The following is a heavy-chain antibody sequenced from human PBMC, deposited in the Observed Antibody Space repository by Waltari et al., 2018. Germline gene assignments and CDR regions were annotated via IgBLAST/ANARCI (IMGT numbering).Heavy chain of an antibody. CDR2: LYTTGGI. V-gene: IGHV4-4*07. Sequence: QVQLQESGPGLVKPSETLSLICTVSGGSISSYNWNWIRQPAGKGLEWIGRLYTTGGINYTPSLRSRVTMSVDKSNNQFSLKLSSVTAADTAVYYCARDGGVVVAASPSAFDIWGQGTMVSVSS. D-gene: IGHD2-15*01. CDR3: ARDGGVVVAASPSAFDI. J-gene: IGHJ3*02. CDR1: GGSISSYN.